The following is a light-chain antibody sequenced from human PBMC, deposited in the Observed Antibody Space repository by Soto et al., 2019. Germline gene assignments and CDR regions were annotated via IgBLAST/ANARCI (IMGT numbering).Light chain of an antibody. CDR3: VTWDTTLSAVV. J-gene: IGLJ2*01. CDR2: DNN. V-gene: IGLV1-51*01. Sequence: QSVLTQPPSVSAAPGQRVIISCSGSTSNIRNNDVSWYRQLPGTAPKLLISDNNQRPSGIPGRFSGSKSGTSATLGITGLQTGDEAHYYCVTWDTTLSAVVFGGGTKVTVL. CDR1: TSNIRNND.